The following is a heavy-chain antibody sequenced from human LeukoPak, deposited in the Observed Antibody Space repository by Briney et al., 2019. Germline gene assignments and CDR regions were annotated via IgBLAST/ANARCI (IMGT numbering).Heavy chain of an antibody. CDR3: ARGVEPLAANTLAY. J-gene: IGHJ4*02. CDR2: LYSDGNT. V-gene: IGHV3-53*01. D-gene: IGHD1-14*01. CDR1: GFTVITND. Sequence: GGSLRLSCAASGFTVITNDMTWGRQAPGQGLEWVSVLYSDGNTKYADSVQGRFTISRDNSKNALYLEMNSLSPDDTAVYYCARGVEPLAANTLAYWGQGTLVTVSS.